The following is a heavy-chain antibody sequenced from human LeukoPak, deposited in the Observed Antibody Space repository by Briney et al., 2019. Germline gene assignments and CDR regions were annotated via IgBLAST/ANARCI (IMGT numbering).Heavy chain of an antibody. CDR3: TTATMIRGVSDY. CDR2: IKSKTDGAAT. Sequence: GGSMRLSCADSGFTFSDAWMSWVRQAPGRGLEWVGRIKSKTDGAATDYAAPVKGRFTISRDDSKNTLFLQMNSLRTEDTAVYYCTTATMIRGVSDYWGQGTLVTVSS. V-gene: IGHV3-15*01. CDR1: GFTFSDAW. J-gene: IGHJ4*02. D-gene: IGHD3-10*01.